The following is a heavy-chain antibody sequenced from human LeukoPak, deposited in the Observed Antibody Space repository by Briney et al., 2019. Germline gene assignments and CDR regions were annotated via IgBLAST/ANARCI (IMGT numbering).Heavy chain of an antibody. CDR1: GGSFSGCY. CDR2: INHSGST. D-gene: IGHD4-17*01. J-gene: IGHJ2*01. Sequence: SETLSLTCAVYGGSFSGCYWSWIRQPPGKGLEWIGEINHSGSTNYNPSLKSRVTISVDTSKNQFSLKLSSVTAADTAVYYCARPHPPTVTTPYWYFDLWGRGTLVTVSS. V-gene: IGHV4-34*01. CDR3: ARPHPPTVTTPYWYFDL.